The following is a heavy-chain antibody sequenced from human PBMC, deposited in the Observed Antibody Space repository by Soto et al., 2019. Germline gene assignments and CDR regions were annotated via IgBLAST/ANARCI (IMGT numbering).Heavy chain of an antibody. CDR1: GFTFSSYG. D-gene: IGHD2-15*01. J-gene: IGHJ4*02. CDR3: AKPGASVVVAAYIDY. Sequence: QVQLVESGGGVVQPGRSLRLSCAASGFTFSSYGMHWVRQAPGKGLEWVAVISYDGSNKYYADSVKGRFTISRDNSKNTLYLQMNSLRAEDTAVYYCAKPGASVVVAAYIDYWGQGTLVTVS. CDR2: ISYDGSNK. V-gene: IGHV3-30*18.